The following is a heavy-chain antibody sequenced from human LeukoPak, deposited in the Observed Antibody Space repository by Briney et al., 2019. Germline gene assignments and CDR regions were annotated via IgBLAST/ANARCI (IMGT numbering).Heavy chain of an antibody. CDR2: IYHSGST. J-gene: IGHJ6*03. V-gene: IGHV4-38-2*01. CDR3: ARRGGSYSYYYMDV. CDR1: GYSIRSGYY. Sequence: SETLSLTXAVSGYSIRSGYYWGWIRHPPGKGLEWIGSIYHSGSTYYNPSLKSRVTISVDTSKNQFSLRLSSVTAADTAVYYCARRGGSYSYYYMDVWGKGTTVTVSS. D-gene: IGHD1-26*01.